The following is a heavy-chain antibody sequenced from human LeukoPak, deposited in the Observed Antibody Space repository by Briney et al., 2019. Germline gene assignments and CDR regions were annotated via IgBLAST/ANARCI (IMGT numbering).Heavy chain of an antibody. CDR3: AKSETAVTTGYLDY. CDR2: ISWDGGST. V-gene: IGHV3-43*01. CDR1: GFTFDDYT. D-gene: IGHD4-17*01. Sequence: PGGSLRLSCAASGFTFDDYTMHWVRQAPGKGLEWVSLISWDGGSTYYADSVKGRFTISRDNSKNSLYLQMNSLRTEDTALYYCAKSETAVTTGYLDYWGQGTLVTVSS. J-gene: IGHJ4*02.